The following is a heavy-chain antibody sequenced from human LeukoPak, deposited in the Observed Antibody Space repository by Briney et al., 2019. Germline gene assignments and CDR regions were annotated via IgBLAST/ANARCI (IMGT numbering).Heavy chain of an antibody. D-gene: IGHD1-26*01. V-gene: IGHV3-23*01. CDR3: AKEGVEATIPFVY. CDR1: GFTFRSYA. CDR2: ISGSGGST. J-gene: IGHJ4*02. Sequence: PGGSLRLSCAASGFTFRSYAMSWVRQAPGKGLEWVSAISGSGGSTYYGDSVKGRFTISRDNSKNMLYLQMNSLRAEDTALYYCAKEGVEATIPFVYWGQGTLATVSS.